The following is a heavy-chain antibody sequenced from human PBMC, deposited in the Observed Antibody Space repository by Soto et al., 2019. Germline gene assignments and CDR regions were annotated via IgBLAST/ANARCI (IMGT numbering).Heavy chain of an antibody. CDR3: ARGADDGIVVVPAAMFYDY. CDR1: GGSFSGYY. V-gene: IGHV4-34*01. J-gene: IGHJ4*02. CDR2: INHSGST. D-gene: IGHD2-2*01. Sequence: LSETLSLTCAVYGGSFSGYYWSWIRQPPGRGLEWIGEINHSGSTNYNPSLKSRVTISVDTSKNQFSPKLSSVTAADTAVYYCARGADDGIVVVPAAMFYDYWGQGTLVTVSS.